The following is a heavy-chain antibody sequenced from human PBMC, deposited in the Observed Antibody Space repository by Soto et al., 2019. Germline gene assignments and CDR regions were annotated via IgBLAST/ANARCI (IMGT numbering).Heavy chain of an antibody. Sequence: EVKLVESGGGLVQPGRSLRLSCVASGFTSDDYAMHWVRQAPGKGLEWVAGIYWNSNRIDYGDSVKGRFTISRDSAEKSLYLQMNSLRPEDTAMYFCLKDVMPGGADCWGQGTLVTVSS. J-gene: IGHJ4*02. CDR3: LKDVMPGGADC. CDR2: IYWNSNRI. CDR1: GFTSDDYA. D-gene: IGHD3-16*01. V-gene: IGHV3-9*02.